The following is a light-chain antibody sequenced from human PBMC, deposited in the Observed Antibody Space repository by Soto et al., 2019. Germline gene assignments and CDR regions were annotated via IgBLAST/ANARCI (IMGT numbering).Light chain of an antibody. CDR1: QSINKW. V-gene: IGKV1-5*03. CDR2: KAS. CDR3: QQYSDYSRT. Sequence: DNQVTQSRSALSASIGDRFPISSRASQSINKWMAWYQLKPGKAPQLLIYKASSLQSGVPSRFSGSGSGTEFTLTISSLQPDDFATYFRQQYSDYSRTFGQGTKVDI. J-gene: IGKJ1*01.